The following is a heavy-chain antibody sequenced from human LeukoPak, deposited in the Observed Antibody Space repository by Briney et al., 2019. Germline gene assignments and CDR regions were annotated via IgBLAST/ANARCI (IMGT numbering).Heavy chain of an antibody. D-gene: IGHD3-3*01. Sequence: SETPSLTCTVSGGSISSYYWSWIRQPPGKGLEWIGYIYYSGSTNYNPSLKSRVTISVDTSKNQFSLKLSSVTAADTAVYYCAREASGYYDFWSGYSLNYYYYYMDVWGKGTTVTVSS. V-gene: IGHV4-59*01. CDR1: GGSISSYY. CDR2: IYYSGST. J-gene: IGHJ6*03. CDR3: AREASGYYDFWSGYSLNYYYYYMDV.